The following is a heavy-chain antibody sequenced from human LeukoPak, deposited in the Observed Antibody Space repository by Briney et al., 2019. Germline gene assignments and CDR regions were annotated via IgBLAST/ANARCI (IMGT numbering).Heavy chain of an antibody. Sequence: GRSLRLFCAASGFTFSSYAMHWVRQAPGKGLEWVAVISYDGSNKYYADSVKGRFTISRDNSKNTLYLQMNSLRAEDTAVYYCARDRRYDILTGYYWWESDYWGQGTLVTVSS. CDR1: GFTFSSYA. D-gene: IGHD3-9*01. CDR3: ARDRRYDILTGYYWWESDY. V-gene: IGHV3-30*04. CDR2: ISYDGSNK. J-gene: IGHJ4*02.